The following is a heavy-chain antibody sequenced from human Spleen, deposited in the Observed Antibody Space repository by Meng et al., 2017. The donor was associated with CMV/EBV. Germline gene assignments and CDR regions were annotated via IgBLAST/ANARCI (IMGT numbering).Heavy chain of an antibody. Sequence: GGSLRLSCAASGFTFSSHSMNWVRQAPGKGLEWVSSISSSGTYIYYADSVKGRFTISRDNAKNSLYLQMNSLRAEDTAVYYCAREGVTGTYLLAIRGYYGMDVWGQGTTVTVSS. J-gene: IGHJ6*02. CDR3: AREGVTGTYLLAIRGYYGMDV. V-gene: IGHV3-21*01. D-gene: IGHD1-20*01. CDR1: GFTFSSHS. CDR2: ISSSGTYI.